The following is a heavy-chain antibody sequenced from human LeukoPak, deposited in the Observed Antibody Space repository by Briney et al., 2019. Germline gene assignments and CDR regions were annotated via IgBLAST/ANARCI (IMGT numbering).Heavy chain of an antibody. J-gene: IGHJ2*01. Sequence: GGSLRLSCAASGFTFSKDDFHWVRQAPGKGLEWVAAIGVTGDTYYADSVKGRFTISREDAANSLYLQMRSLGAGDTALYYCTKEFCGSRAACAGGSYYDFWGRGAPVTVSS. CDR2: IGVTGDT. CDR1: GFTFSKDD. V-gene: IGHV3-13*01. CDR3: TKEFCGSRAACAGGSYYDF. D-gene: IGHD2-2*01.